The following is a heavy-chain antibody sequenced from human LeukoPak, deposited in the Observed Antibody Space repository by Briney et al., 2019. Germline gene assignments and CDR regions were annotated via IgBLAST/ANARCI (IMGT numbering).Heavy chain of an antibody. CDR1: GFTFSSYA. CDR3: ARGFSGRGYYFDY. V-gene: IGHV3-30-3*01. D-gene: IGHD1-26*01. J-gene: IGHJ4*02. CDR2: ISYDGSNE. Sequence: PGGSLRLSCPASGFTFSSYAMHWVRQAPGKGLEWVAVISYDGSNEYYADSVKGRFTISSDNSKNTLYLQMNGLRAEDTAVYYCARGFSGRGYYFDYWGQGTLVTVSS.